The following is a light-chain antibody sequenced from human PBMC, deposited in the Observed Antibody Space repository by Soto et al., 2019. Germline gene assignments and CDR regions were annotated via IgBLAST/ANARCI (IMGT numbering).Light chain of an antibody. J-gene: IGKJ2*01. CDR2: AAS. V-gene: IGKV1-39*01. CDR3: QQSHITTLFT. Sequence: DIQMTQSPSSLSASIGDRVTITCRASQNINSHLNWYQQKPGKAPKVVIYAASRLQSGVPSRFSGSGSGTEVTLTISSLEPEDFATYYCQQSHITTLFTFGKGTKLEIK. CDR1: QNINSH.